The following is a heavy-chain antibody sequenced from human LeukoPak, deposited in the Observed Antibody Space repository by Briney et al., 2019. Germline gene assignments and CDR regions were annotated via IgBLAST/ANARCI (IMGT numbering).Heavy chain of an antibody. D-gene: IGHD4-17*01. CDR1: GFTFSSYS. CDR3: AREHNTVTHYYYYGMDV. CDR2: ISSSSSTI. J-gene: IGHJ6*02. Sequence: GGSLRLSCAASGFTFSSYSMNWVRQAPGKGLEWVSYISSSSSTIYYADSVKGRFTISRDNAKNSLCLQMNSLRAEDTAVYYCAREHNTVTHYYYYGMDVWGQGTTVTVSS. V-gene: IGHV3-48*01.